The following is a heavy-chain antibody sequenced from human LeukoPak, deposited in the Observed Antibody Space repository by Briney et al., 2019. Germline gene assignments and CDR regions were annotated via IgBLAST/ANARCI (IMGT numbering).Heavy chain of an antibody. V-gene: IGHV1-2*02. CDR2: INPNSGGT. D-gene: IGHD4-17*01. J-gene: IGHJ3*02. CDR1: GYTFTGYY. Sequence: ASVKVSCKASGYTFTGYYMHWVRQAPGQGLEWMGWINPNSGGTNYAQKFQGRVTMTRDTSISTAYMELSRLRSDDTAVYYCARDGYGDEPDAFDIWGQGTMVTVSS. CDR3: ARDGYGDEPDAFDI.